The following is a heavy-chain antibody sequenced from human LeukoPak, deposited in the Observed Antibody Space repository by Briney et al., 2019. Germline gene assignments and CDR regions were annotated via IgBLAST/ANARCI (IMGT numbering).Heavy chain of an antibody. V-gene: IGHV4-59*01. CDR1: GGSISSYY. CDR2: IYYSGST. J-gene: IGHJ4*02. Sequence: SETLSLTCTVSGGSISSYYWSWIRQPPGKGLEWIGYIYYSGSTNYNPSLKSRVTISVDTSKNQFSLKLSSVTAADTAVYYCERVSRSWSGYYPYYFDYWGQGTLVTVSS. D-gene: IGHD3-3*01. CDR3: ERVSRSWSGYYPYYFDY.